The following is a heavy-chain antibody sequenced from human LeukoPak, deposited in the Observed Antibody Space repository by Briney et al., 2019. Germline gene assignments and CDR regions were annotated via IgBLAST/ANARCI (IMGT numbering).Heavy chain of an antibody. CDR2: IYYGGST. CDR3: AKSDYNWGWFDP. J-gene: IGHJ5*02. CDR1: GGSISSYF. D-gene: IGHD4-11*01. Sequence: PSLTLSLTCTVSGGSISSYFWNWIRQPPGKGLEWIGYIYYGGSTNYNPSLKSRVTISIDTSKNQFSLKLISVTAADTAVYYCAKSDYNWGWFDPWGQGTLVTVSS. V-gene: IGHV4-59*08.